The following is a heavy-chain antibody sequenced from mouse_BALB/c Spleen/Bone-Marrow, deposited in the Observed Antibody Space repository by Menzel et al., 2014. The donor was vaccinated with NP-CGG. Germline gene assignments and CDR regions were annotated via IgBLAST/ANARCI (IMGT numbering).Heavy chain of an antibody. CDR3: ARYDVYYYFDY. V-gene: IGHV7-3*02. CDR1: GFTFTDYY. CDR2: IRNKANGYTA. D-gene: IGHD2-3*01. Sequence: DVMLVESGGGLVQPGGSLRLSCATSGFTFTDYYMSWVRQPPGKALEWLVFIRNKANGYTAEYSASVKGRFTISRDNSQSILYLQMNTLRAEDSATYYCARYDVYYYFDYWGKGTTLTVSS. J-gene: IGHJ2*01.